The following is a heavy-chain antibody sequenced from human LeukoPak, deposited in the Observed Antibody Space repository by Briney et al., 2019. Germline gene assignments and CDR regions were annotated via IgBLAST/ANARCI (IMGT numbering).Heavy chain of an antibody. CDR1: GGSISSNY. CDR2: IYSSGST. J-gene: IGHJ4*02. D-gene: IGHD1-26*01. V-gene: IGHV4-4*07. CDR3: VKDAGRGFPPL. Sequence: PSETLSLTCTVSGGSISSNYWSWIRQPAGKGLEWIGRIYSSGSTNYNPSLKSRVTMSVDTSKNHFSLKVRSVTAADTAIYYCVKDAGRGFPPLWGQGILVTVSS.